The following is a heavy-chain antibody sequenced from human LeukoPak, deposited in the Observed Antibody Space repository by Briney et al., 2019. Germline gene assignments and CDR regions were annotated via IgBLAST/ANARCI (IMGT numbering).Heavy chain of an antibody. CDR2: ISGSGGST. CDR3: AKTPSGSLLRLVPPPDY. V-gene: IGHV3-23*01. J-gene: IGHJ4*02. CDR1: GFTFSSYA. D-gene: IGHD3-16*01. Sequence: GGSLRLSCAASGFTFSSYAMSWVRQAPGKGLEWVSAISGSGGSTYYADSVKGRFTISRDNSKNTLYLQINSLRAEDTAVYYCAKTPSGSLLRLVPPPDYWGQGTLVTVSS.